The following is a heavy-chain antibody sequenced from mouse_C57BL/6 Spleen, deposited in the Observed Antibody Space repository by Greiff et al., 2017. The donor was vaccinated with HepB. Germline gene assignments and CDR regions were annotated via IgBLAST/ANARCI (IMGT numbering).Heavy chain of an antibody. D-gene: IGHD4-1*01. CDR2: INPGSGGT. V-gene: IGHV1-54*01. CDR3: AREGLGRGYFDV. CDR1: GYAFTNYL. Sequence: QVQLQQSGAELVRPGTSVKVSCKASGYAFTNYLIEWVKQRPGQGLEWIGVINPGSGGTNYNEKFKGKATLTADKSSSTAYMQLSSLTSEDSAVHFCAREGLGRGYFDVWGTGTTVTVSS. J-gene: IGHJ1*03.